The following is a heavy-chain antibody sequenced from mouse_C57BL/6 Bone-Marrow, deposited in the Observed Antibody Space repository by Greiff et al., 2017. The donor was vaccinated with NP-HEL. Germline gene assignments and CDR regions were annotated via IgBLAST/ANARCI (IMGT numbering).Heavy chain of an antibody. CDR3: AREVGLRRFHWYFDV. CDR2: ISYDGSN. Sequence: DVQLVESGPGLVKPSQSLSLTCSVTGYSITSGYYWNWIRQFPGNKLEWMGYISYDGSNNYNPSLKNRISITRDTSKNQFFLKLNSVTTEDTATYYCAREVGLRRFHWYFDVWGTGTTVTVSS. D-gene: IGHD2-4*01. CDR1: GYSITSGYY. V-gene: IGHV3-6*01. J-gene: IGHJ1*03.